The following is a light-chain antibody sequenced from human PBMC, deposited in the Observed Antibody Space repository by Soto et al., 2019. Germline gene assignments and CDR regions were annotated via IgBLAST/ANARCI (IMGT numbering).Light chain of an antibody. J-gene: IGLJ2*01. CDR1: NSNIGRND. V-gene: IGLV1-44*01. Sequence: QSVLTQPPSASGTPGQRVTISCSGSNSNIGRNDGSSYQQLPGTAPHLLMYSNNQRPSGFPRRFSASKSGTSASLAISGLQAEDEADYYCASWEDSLIGPVFGGGTKLTVL. CDR3: ASWEDSLIGPV. CDR2: SNN.